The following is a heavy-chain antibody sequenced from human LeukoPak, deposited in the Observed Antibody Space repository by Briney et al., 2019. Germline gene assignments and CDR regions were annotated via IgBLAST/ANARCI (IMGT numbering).Heavy chain of an antibody. V-gene: IGHV3-21*01. Sequence: XSXSMNWVRQAPGKGLEWVSSISSSSSYIYYADSVKGRFTISRDNAKNSLYLQMNSLRAEDTAVYYCAQSGDVYAFDIWGQGTMVTVSS. CDR1: XSXS. D-gene: IGHD4-17*01. J-gene: IGHJ3*02. CDR2: ISSSSSYI. CDR3: AQSGDVYAFDI.